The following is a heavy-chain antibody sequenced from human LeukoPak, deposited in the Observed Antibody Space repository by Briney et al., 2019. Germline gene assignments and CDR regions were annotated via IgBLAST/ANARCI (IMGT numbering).Heavy chain of an antibody. CDR3: ERGHSRSSFDY. J-gene: IGHJ4*02. Sequence: GASVKVSCKASGYTFTSYGISWVRQAPGQGLEWMGWISADNGNTNYAQKLQGRVTMTTDTSTSTAYMELRSLRSDDPAVYYCERGHSRSSFDYWGQETLVTVPS. CDR2: ISADNGNT. V-gene: IGHV1-18*01. CDR1: GYTFTSYG. D-gene: IGHD6-13*01.